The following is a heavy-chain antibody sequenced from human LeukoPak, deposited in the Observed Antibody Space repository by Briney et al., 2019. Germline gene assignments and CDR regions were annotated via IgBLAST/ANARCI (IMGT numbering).Heavy chain of an antibody. CDR3: ASNRRGYSYGYYDY. CDR1: GFTVSSNY. CDR2: IYSGGST. V-gene: IGHV3-53*01. Sequence: PGGSLRLSCAASGFTVSSNYMSWVRQAPGKGLEWVSVIYSGGSTYYADSVKGRFTISRDNSKNMLYLQMNSLRAEDTAVYYCASNRRGYSYGYYDYWGQGTLVTVSS. D-gene: IGHD5-18*01. J-gene: IGHJ4*02.